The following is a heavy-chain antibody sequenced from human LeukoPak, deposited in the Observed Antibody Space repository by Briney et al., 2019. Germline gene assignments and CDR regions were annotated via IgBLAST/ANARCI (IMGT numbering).Heavy chain of an antibody. CDR1: GYTFTGYY. J-gene: IGHJ4*02. V-gene: IGHV1-2*02. D-gene: IGHD1-26*01. CDR2: INPNSGGT. Sequence: VASLKVSCKASGYTFTGYYMHWVRQAPGQGLEWMGWINPNSGGTNYAQNFQGRVTMTRDTSISTAYMELSRLRSDDTAVYYCARGRMMYSGSYDYWGQGTLVTVSS. CDR3: ARGRMMYSGSYDY.